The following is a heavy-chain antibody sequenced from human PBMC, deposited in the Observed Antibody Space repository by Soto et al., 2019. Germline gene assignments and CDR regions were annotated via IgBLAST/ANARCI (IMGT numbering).Heavy chain of an antibody. D-gene: IGHD6-13*01. V-gene: IGHV3-74*01. CDR2: IDTSGHST. CDR1: GFVFTNFW. Sequence: GESLKISCEASGFVFTNFWMHWVRHVPGKGLVWVARIDTSGHSTNYAESVKGRFTISRDNAKNTVSLQMNSLRVEDTGVYYCAKDSWYFDLWSQGSQVTVSS. CDR3: AKDSWYFDL. J-gene: IGHJ4*02.